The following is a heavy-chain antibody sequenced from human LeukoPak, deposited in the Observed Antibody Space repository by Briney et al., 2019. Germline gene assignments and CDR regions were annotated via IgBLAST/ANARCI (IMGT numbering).Heavy chain of an antibody. V-gene: IGHV1-2*04. J-gene: IGHJ4*02. D-gene: IGHD4-11*01. Sequence: GASVKVSCKASGYTFTGYYMHWVRQAPGQGLEWKGWINPNSGGTNYAQKFQGWVTMTRDTSISTAYMELSRLRSDDTAVYYCARVSNVYGFDYWGQGTLVTVSS. CDR2: INPNSGGT. CDR3: ARVSNVYGFDY. CDR1: GYTFTGYY.